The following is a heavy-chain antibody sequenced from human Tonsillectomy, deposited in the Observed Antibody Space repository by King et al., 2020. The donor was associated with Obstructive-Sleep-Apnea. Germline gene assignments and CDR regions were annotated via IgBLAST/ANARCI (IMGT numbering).Heavy chain of an antibody. D-gene: IGHD6-19*01. CDR2: ISSSSSYI. CDR3: ARGGYRGIAVAGTFWFDP. Sequence: VQLVESGGGLVKPGGSLRLSCAASGFTFSSYSMNWVRQAPGKGLEWVSSISSSSSYIYYADSVKVRFTISRDNAKNSLYLPMNSLRAEDTAVYYCARGGYRGIAVAGTFWFDPWGQGTLVTVSS. CDR1: GFTFSSYS. V-gene: IGHV3-21*01. J-gene: IGHJ5*02.